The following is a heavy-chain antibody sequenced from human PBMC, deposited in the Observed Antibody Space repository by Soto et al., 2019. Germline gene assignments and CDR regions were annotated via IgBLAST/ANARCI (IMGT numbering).Heavy chain of an antibody. V-gene: IGHV4-30-4*01. D-gene: IGHD4-17*01. CDR3: ARKDYGNYNGVAV. J-gene: IGHJ6*02. CDR2: VYYTGST. CDR1: GGSISSGEYY. Sequence: SETLSLTCTVAGGSISSGEYYWSWIRQSPGKGLEWIGYVYYTGSTYYNPSLMSRVTISVDTSKKQFSLKVSSVTAADTAVYYCARKDYGNYNGVAVWGQGTTVTVSS.